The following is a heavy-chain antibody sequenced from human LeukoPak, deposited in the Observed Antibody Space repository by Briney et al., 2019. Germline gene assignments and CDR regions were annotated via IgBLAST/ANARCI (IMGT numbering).Heavy chain of an antibody. V-gene: IGHV3-23*01. Sequence: GGSLRLSCAASGVTFNTYAMSWVRQATGKGLEWVAVTGGSDDSTHYADSVKGRFTISSDNSKNSLYLQMNSLTAEDTAVYYCTKDLMTGFSSGWYFGYWGQGTLVTVSS. CDR1: GVTFNTYA. CDR2: TGGSDDST. CDR3: TKDLMTGFSSGWYFGY. D-gene: IGHD6-19*01. J-gene: IGHJ4*02.